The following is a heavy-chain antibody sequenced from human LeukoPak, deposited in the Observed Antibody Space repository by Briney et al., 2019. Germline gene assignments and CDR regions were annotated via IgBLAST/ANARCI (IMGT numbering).Heavy chain of an antibody. Sequence: SETLPLTCTVSGGSINTSSYYWGWIRQPPGKGLEWIAIIYYSGSTYYNPSLKSRVTISVDMSKSQFSLKLSSVTAADTAVYYCARRFGYSYGYWFDPWGQGTLVTVSS. CDR1: GGSINTSSYY. J-gene: IGHJ5*02. CDR2: IYYSGST. D-gene: IGHD5-18*01. V-gene: IGHV4-39*01. CDR3: ARRFGYSYGYWFDP.